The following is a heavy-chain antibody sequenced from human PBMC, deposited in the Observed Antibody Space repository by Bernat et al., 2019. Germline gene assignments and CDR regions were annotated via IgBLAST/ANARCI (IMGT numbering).Heavy chain of an antibody. CDR2: IYPGDSDT. Sequence: LVQSGAEVKKPGESLKISCKGSGYSFATFWIAWVRQMPGKGLEWMGIIYPGDSDTRYSPSFQGQVTISADKSINTAYLQWSSLKASDTAMYYCARAPYSSGRYSGLPWFDPWGQGTLVIVSS. CDR3: ARAPYSSGRYSGLPWFDP. D-gene: IGHD6-25*01. V-gene: IGHV5-51*03. CDR1: GYSFATFW. J-gene: IGHJ5*02.